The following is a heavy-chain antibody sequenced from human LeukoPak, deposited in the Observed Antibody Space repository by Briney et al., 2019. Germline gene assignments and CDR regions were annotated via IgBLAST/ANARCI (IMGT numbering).Heavy chain of an antibody. Sequence: PGGSLRLSCAASGFTFSRSWMHWVRQAPGKGPEWVASIKEDGSEKYYVDSVKGRFTTSRDNAKNSLYLQMNSLRAEDTAMYYCASSGWYSTPNWFDPWGQGTLVIVSS. V-gene: IGHV3-7*01. J-gene: IGHJ5*02. CDR3: ASSGWYSTPNWFDP. CDR1: GFTFSRSW. CDR2: IKEDGSEK. D-gene: IGHD6-19*01.